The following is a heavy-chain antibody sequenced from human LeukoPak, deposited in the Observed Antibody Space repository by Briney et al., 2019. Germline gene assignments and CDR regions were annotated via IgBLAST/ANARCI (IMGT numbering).Heavy chain of an antibody. V-gene: IGHV3-43*01. D-gene: IGHD3-16*01. J-gene: IGHJ4*02. CDR1: GFTFDDYS. CDR3: AKDRGGVDY. CDR2: VSWDGGST. Sequence: GGSLRLSCAASGFTFDDYSMHWVRQGPGKGLEWVSVVSWDGGSTSYADSVKGRFTISRDNSKNSLYLQMNSLRSEDSALYYCAKDRGGVDYWGQGTLVTVSS.